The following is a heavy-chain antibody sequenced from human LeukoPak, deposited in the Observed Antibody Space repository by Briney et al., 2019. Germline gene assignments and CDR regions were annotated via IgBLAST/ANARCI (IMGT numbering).Heavy chain of an antibody. D-gene: IGHD3-16*02. Sequence: SETLSLTCTVSGGSISSGSYYWRWIRQPAGKGLEWIGRIYTSGSTNYNPSLKSRVTISVDTSKNQFSLKLSSVTAADTAVYYCARGVDDYVWGSYRPGFDPWGQGTLVTVSS. V-gene: IGHV4-61*02. J-gene: IGHJ5*02. CDR3: ARGVDDYVWGSYRPGFDP. CDR1: GGSISSGSYY. CDR2: IYTSGST.